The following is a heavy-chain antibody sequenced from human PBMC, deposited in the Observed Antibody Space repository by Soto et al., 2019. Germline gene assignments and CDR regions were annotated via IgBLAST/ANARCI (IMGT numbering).Heavy chain of an antibody. J-gene: IGHJ5*02. Sequence: GASVKVSCKASGFTFTSSAVQWVRQARGQRLEWIGWIVVGSGNTNYAQKFQERVTITRDMSTSTAYMELSSLRSEDTAVYYCAADHSSGHTRFDPWGQGTLVTVSS. D-gene: IGHD6-25*01. V-gene: IGHV1-58*01. CDR3: AADHSSGHTRFDP. CDR1: GFTFTSSA. CDR2: IVVGSGNT.